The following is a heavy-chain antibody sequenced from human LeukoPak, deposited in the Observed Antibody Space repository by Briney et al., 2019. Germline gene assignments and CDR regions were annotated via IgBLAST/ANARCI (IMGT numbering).Heavy chain of an antibody. J-gene: IGHJ3*02. CDR3: ATARMTTVTDDAFDI. D-gene: IGHD4-17*01. Sequence: ASVKVSCKVSGYTLTELSMHWVRQAPGKGLEWMGGFGPEDGETIYAQKFQGRVTMTEDTSTDTAYMELSSLRSEDTAVYYCATARMTTVTDDAFDIWGQGTMVTVSS. V-gene: IGHV1-24*01. CDR2: FGPEDGET. CDR1: GYTLTELS.